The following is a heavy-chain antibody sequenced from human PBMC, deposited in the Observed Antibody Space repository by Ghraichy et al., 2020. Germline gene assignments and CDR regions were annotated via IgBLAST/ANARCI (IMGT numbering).Heavy chain of an antibody. V-gene: IGHV3-13*01. CDR2: IGTAGDT. Sequence: GGSLRLSCAASGFTFSSYDMHWIRQATGKGLEWVSAIGTAGDTYYPGSVKGRFTISRENAKNSLYLQMNSLRAGDTAVYYCARGKVGATRDDAFDIWGQGTMVTVSS. CDR1: GFTFSSYD. CDR3: ARGKVGATRDDAFDI. D-gene: IGHD1-26*01. J-gene: IGHJ3*02.